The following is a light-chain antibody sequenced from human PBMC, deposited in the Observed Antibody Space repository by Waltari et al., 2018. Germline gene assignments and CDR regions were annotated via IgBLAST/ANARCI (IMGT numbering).Light chain of an antibody. J-gene: IGLJ2*01. CDR1: SSNIGNDY. V-gene: IGLV1-51*02. CDR3: GTWDTSLSALI. CDR2: ENI. Sequence: QSVLTQPPSVSAAPGQKVTISCSGSSSNIGNDYVSWYQQLPGTAPKLFIYENIKRPSGIPDRFSGSKSGTSATLGITGLQTGDEADYYCGTWDTSLSALIFGGGTKLTVL.